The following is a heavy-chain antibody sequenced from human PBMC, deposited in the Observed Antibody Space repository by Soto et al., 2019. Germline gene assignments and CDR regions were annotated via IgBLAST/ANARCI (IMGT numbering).Heavy chain of an antibody. Sequence: QVQLQESGPGLVKPSQTLSLTCTVSGGSISSSGYYWSWIRQHPGKGLEWIGYIYYSGSTYYNPSLKSRLMISVDTSKNQFSLKLSSVTAADTAVYYCARDHIEYCISSSCPLGMDVWGQGTTVTVSS. CDR1: GGSISSSGYY. D-gene: IGHD2-2*01. J-gene: IGHJ6*02. CDR2: IYYSGST. CDR3: ARDHIEYCISSSCPLGMDV. V-gene: IGHV4-31*03.